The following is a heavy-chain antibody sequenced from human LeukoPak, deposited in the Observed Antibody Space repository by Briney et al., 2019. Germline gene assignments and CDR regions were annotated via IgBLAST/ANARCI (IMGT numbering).Heavy chain of an antibody. CDR3: AREIRYFDWSNNWFDP. CDR1: GFTFSSYS. V-gene: IGHV3-66*01. CDR2: IYSGGST. J-gene: IGHJ5*02. Sequence: GGSLRLSCAASGFTFSSYSMNWVRQAPGKGLEWVSVIYSGGSTYYADSVKGGFTISRDNSKNTLYLQMNSLRAEDTAVYYCAREIRYFDWSNNWFDPWGQGTLVTVSS. D-gene: IGHD3-9*01.